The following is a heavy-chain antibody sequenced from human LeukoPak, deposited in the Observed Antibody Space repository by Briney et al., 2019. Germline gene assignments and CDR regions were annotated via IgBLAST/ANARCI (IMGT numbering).Heavy chain of an antibody. J-gene: IGHJ4*02. CDR1: GFTFSSYA. CDR2: ISYDGSNK. D-gene: IGHD3-10*01. Sequence: GGSLRLSCAASGFTFSSYAMHWVRQAPGKGLEWVAVISYDGSNKYYADSVKGRFTISRDNSKNTLYLQMNSLRAEDTAVYYCAKGGSFYYGSGSLTHHFDYWGQGTLVTVSS. V-gene: IGHV3-30-3*01. CDR3: AKGGSFYYGSGSLTHHFDY.